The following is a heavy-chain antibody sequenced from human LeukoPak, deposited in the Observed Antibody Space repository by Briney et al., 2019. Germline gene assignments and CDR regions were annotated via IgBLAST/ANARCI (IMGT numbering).Heavy chain of an antibody. CDR1: GYTFTSYG. Sequence: EASVKVSCKASGYTFTSYGISWVRQAPGQGLEWMGWISAYNGNKNYAQKLQGRVTMTTDTSTSTAYMELRSLRSDDTAVYYCARGAYYYDSSGYNDYWGQGTLVTVSS. CDR3: ARGAYYYDSSGYNDY. V-gene: IGHV1-18*01. CDR2: ISAYNGNK. D-gene: IGHD3-22*01. J-gene: IGHJ4*02.